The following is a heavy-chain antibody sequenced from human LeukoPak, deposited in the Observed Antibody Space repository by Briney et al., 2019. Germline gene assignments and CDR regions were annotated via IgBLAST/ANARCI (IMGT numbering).Heavy chain of an antibody. J-gene: IGHJ3*02. CDR2: ISGSGGST. V-gene: IGHV3-23*01. CDR3: ARSLLGDAFDI. D-gene: IGHD2-8*02. Sequence: PGGSLRLSCAASGFTFGIYAMSWVRQAPGKGLEWVSAISGSGGSTYYADSVKGRFTISRDNSKNTLHLQMNSLRAEDTAVYYCARSLLGDAFDIWGQGTMVTVSS. CDR1: GFTFGIYA.